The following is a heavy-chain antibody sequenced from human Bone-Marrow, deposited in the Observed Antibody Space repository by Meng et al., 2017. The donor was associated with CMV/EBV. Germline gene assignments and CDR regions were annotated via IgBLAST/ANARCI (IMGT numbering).Heavy chain of an antibody. CDR3: ARDFRESYYDFWSGYYNYYYGMDV. Sequence: GESLKISCAASGFTFSSDWMSWVRQAPGKGLEWVANIKQDGSEKYYVDSVKGRFTISRDNAKNSLYLQMNSLRAEDTAVYYCARDFRESYYDFWSGYYNYYYGMDVWGQGTTVTVSS. J-gene: IGHJ6*02. CDR2: IKQDGSEK. V-gene: IGHV3-7*01. CDR1: GFTFSSDW. D-gene: IGHD3-3*01.